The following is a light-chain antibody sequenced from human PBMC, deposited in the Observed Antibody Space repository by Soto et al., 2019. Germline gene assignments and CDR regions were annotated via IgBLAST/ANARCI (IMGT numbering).Light chain of an antibody. CDR1: QDISNY. Sequence: DIQLTPSPSFLPASVGDRVTITYRASQDISNYLAWYQQKPGKAPGLLMYAASTLQRGVSSRFSGSGSGTEFTLTISNLQPEDFATYYCQQLNSYPLTFGGGTKVEIK. CDR3: QQLNSYPLT. V-gene: IGKV1-9*01. J-gene: IGKJ4*01. CDR2: AAS.